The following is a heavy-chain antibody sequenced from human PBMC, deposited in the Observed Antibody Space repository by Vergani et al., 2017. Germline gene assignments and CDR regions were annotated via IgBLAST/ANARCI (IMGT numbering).Heavy chain of an antibody. J-gene: IGHJ6*02. CDR1: GFKFSDHY. CDR3: AKKPGRSTTRHYYAMDV. V-gene: IGHV3-11*04. CDR2: ISPGASTV. D-gene: IGHD1-1*01. Sequence: LEESGGGSVKPGGSLRLSCAASGFKFSDHYMSWIRQAPGKGLEWVSHISPGASTVSYTDSVTGRFTVSRDNDNNSLTLDMTTLRVENTAVYNFAKKPGRSTTRHYYAMDVWGQGTTVTVSS.